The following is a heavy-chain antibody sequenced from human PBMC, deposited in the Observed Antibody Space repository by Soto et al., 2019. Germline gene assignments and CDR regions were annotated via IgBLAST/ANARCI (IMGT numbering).Heavy chain of an antibody. CDR1: GSSISRSGYY. J-gene: IGHJ5*01. V-gene: IGHV4-39*01. CDR3: GRLPALHWVDS. D-gene: IGHD1-26*01. Sequence: SETLSLTCLVSGSSISRSGYYWGWIRQPPGKGLEWIASMYYNVGTYYNPSLKSRVTISVDTSANQFSLKLSSVTAADTAVYYCGRLPALHWVDSWGQGTLVTVSS. CDR2: MYYNVGT.